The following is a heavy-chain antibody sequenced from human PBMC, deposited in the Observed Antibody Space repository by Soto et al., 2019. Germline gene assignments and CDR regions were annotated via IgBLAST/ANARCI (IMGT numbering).Heavy chain of an antibody. D-gene: IGHD6-19*01. Sequence: SGPTLVKPTQTLTLTCTFSGFPLSTSGVGVGWIRQPPGKALEWLALIYWDDDKRYRPSLKSRLTITKDTSKNQVVLKMTNMDPVDTAKYYCANSGVAPPVAVAGIIPFQHWGQGTLVTVSS. CDR3: ANSGVAPPVAVAGIIPFQH. J-gene: IGHJ1*01. CDR2: IYWDDDK. CDR1: GFPLSTSGVG. V-gene: IGHV2-5*02.